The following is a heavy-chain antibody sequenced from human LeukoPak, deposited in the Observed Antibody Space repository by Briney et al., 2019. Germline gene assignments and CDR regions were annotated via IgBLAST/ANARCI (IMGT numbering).Heavy chain of an antibody. J-gene: IGHJ4*02. Sequence: SETLSLTCAVYGGSFSGYYWSWIRQPPGKGLEWIGEINHSGSTNYNPSLKSRVTISVDTSKNQFSLKLSSVTAADTAVYYCARDSPDSGYDYFDYWGQGTLVTVSS. CDR2: INHSGST. CDR1: GGSFSGYY. V-gene: IGHV4-34*01. D-gene: IGHD5-12*01. CDR3: ARDSPDSGYDYFDY.